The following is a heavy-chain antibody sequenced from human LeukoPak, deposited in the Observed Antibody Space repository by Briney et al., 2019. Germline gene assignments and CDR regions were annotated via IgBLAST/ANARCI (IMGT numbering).Heavy chain of an antibody. Sequence: LGESLKISCKGSGYSFTNYWIGWVRQMPGKGLEWMGIIYPGDSDTRYSPSFQGQVTISADKSISTAYLQWSSLKASDTAMYYCARPGRDGYSYGWLFDYWGQGTLVTVSS. J-gene: IGHJ4*02. CDR3: ARPGRDGYSYGWLFDY. CDR2: IYPGDSDT. D-gene: IGHD5-18*01. V-gene: IGHV5-51*01. CDR1: GYSFTNYW.